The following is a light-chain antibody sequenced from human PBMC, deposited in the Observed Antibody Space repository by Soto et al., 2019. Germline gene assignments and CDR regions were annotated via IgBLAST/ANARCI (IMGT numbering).Light chain of an antibody. CDR2: DVS. V-gene: IGLV2-14*01. Sequence: QSALTQPASVSGSPGQSITISCTGTSLDVGGYNYVSWDQQHPGKAPKLIIYDVSNRPSGVSNRFSGSKSGNTAPLTISGRQAEDEADHYCSSYTSISNLVFGVWTQLTV. CDR1: SLDVGGYNY. CDR3: SSYTSISNLV. J-gene: IGLJ2*01.